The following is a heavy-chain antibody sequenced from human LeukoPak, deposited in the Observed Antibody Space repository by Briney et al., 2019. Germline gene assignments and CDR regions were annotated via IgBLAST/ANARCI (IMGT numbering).Heavy chain of an antibody. CDR2: IYTSGST. J-gene: IGHJ6*02. CDR3: ARDSSGWYDKRDYYYYGMDV. CDR1: GGSISSYY. V-gene: IGHV4-4*07. D-gene: IGHD6-19*01. Sequence: ASETLSLTCTVSGGSISSYYWSWIRQPAGKGLEWIGRIYTSGSTNYNPSLKSRVTMSVDTSKNQFSLKLSSVTAADTAVYYCARDSSGWYDKRDYYYYGMDVWGQGTTVTVSS.